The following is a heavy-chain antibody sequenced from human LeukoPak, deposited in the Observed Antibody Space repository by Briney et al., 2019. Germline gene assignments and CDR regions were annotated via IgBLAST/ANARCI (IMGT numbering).Heavy chain of an antibody. CDR1: GGSISSSTYY. Sequence: SETLPLTCTVSGGSISSSTYYWGWIRQPPGKGLEWIGTIYYRGSTYYNPSLKSRVTISVDTSKNQFSLKLTSVTAADTAVYYCARLGRTYYDFWSGPWGQGTLVTVSS. V-gene: IGHV4-39*01. CDR2: IYYRGST. D-gene: IGHD3-3*01. J-gene: IGHJ5*02. CDR3: ARLGRTYYDFWSGP.